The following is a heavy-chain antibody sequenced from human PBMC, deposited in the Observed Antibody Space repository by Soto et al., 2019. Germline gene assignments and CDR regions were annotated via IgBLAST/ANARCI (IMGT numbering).Heavy chain of an antibody. J-gene: IGHJ6*02. V-gene: IGHV3-15*01. CDR1: GFTFSNAW. CDR2: IKSKTDGGTT. Sequence: PGGSLRLSCAASGFTFSNAWMSWVRQAPGKGLEWVGRIKSKTDGGTTDYAAPVKGRFTISRDDSKTTLYLQMNSLKTEDTAVYYCTTLGLTYYYDSSGSYGMDVWGQGTTVTVSS. D-gene: IGHD3-22*01. CDR3: TTLGLTYYYDSSGSYGMDV.